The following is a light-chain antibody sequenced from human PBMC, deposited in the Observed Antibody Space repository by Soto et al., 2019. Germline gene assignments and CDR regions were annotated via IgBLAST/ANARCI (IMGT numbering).Light chain of an antibody. J-gene: IGLJ1*01. Sequence: SYELTQPPSVSVAPGQTARIACGGNNIGSKSVHWFQQKPRQAPVLVVYDDSDRPSGIPERFSGSNSGNTATLTISRVEAGDEADYYCQVWDSSSDHYVFGTGTKVTVL. CDR2: DDS. V-gene: IGLV3-21*02. CDR3: QVWDSSSDHYV. CDR1: NIGSKS.